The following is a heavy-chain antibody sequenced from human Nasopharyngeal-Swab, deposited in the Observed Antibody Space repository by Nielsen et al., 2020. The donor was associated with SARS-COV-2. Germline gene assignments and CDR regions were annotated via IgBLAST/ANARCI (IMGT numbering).Heavy chain of an antibody. V-gene: IGHV1-3*01. D-gene: IGHD3-10*01. J-gene: IGHJ4*02. CDR1: GYTFTSYA. CDR2: INAGNGNT. CDR3: AREGRHGTYYGSGSYYMGY. Sequence: SVKVSCKASGYTFTSYAMHWVRQAPGQRLEWMGWINAGNGNTKYSQKFQGRVTITRDTSASTAYMELSSLRSEDTAVYYCAREGRHGTYYGSGSYYMGYWGQGTLVTVSS.